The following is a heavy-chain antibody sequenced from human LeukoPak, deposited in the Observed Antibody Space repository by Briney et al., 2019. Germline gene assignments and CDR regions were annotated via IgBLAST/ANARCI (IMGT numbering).Heavy chain of an antibody. D-gene: IGHD2-2*01. CDR2: IYPGDCDT. CDR3: ARPSSVCSSTSCYAGAFDY. J-gene: IGHJ4*02. V-gene: IGHV5-51*01. CDR1: GYSFTSYW. Sequence: GESLKISCKGSGYSFTSYWIGWVRQMPGKGLEWMGIIYPGDCDTRDSPSFQGQVTISADKSISTAYLPWSRLKASDTAIFYSARPSSVCSSTSCYAGAFDYWGQGTLVTVSS.